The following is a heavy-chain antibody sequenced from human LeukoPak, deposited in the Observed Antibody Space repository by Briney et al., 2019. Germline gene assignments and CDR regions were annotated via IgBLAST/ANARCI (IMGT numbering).Heavy chain of an antibody. CDR1: GFSISDYY. J-gene: IGHJ4*02. CDR2: ITSGAGST. CDR3: TRERRGTYYAFES. V-gene: IGHV3-11*01. Sequence: GGSLRLSCDASGFSISDYYMSWIRQSPGKGLDWISYITSGAGSTKYADSVKGRFTISRDKAKNSVALQLNSLRAEDTAVYYCTRERRGTYYAFESWGQGTLVTVSS. D-gene: IGHD3-16*01.